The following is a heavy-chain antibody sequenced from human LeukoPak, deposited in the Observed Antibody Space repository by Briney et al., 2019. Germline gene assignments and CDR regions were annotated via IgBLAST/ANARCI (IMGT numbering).Heavy chain of an antibody. CDR2: IFYSGST. D-gene: IGHD4-17*01. CDR1: GGSISSYC. Sequence: SETLSLTCTVSGGSISSYCWSWIRQPPGKGLEWIGSIFYSGSTYYNPSLNSRVTISIDTSKNQFSLRLSSVTAADTAVYYCARQMNTVTADYWGQGTLVTVSS. CDR3: ARQMNTVTADY. J-gene: IGHJ4*02. V-gene: IGHV4-59*05.